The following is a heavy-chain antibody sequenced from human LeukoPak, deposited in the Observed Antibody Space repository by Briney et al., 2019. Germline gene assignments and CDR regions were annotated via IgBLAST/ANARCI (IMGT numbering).Heavy chain of an antibody. CDR1: GGSFSGYY. J-gene: IGHJ2*01. CDR3: ARVYYSNSYDYWYFDL. CDR2: INTSGTT. D-gene: IGHD6-13*01. V-gene: IGHV4-59*10. Sequence: SETLSLTCAVYGGSFSGYYWSWIRQPPGKGLEWIGRINTSGTTKYNPSLKSRVTISVDTSKNQFSLKLTSVTAADTAVYYCARVYYSNSYDYWYFDLWGRGTLVTVSS.